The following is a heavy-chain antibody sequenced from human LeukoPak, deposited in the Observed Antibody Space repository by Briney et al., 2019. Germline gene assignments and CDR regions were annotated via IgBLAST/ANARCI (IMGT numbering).Heavy chain of an antibody. CDR3: ARRRITGYDDY. CDR2: IYYSGST. V-gene: IGHV4-59*08. Sequence: SETLSLTCTVSGGSISSYYWSWIRQPPGKGLEWIGYIYYSGSTNYNPSLKSRVAISVDTSKNQFSLKLSSVTAADTAVYYCARRRITGYDDYWGQGTLVTVSS. D-gene: IGHD1-20*01. J-gene: IGHJ4*02. CDR1: GGSISSYY.